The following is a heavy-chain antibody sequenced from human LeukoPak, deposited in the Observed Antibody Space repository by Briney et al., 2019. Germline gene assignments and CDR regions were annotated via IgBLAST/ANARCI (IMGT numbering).Heavy chain of an antibody. Sequence: ASVKVSCTASGYTFTGYYMHWVRQAPGQGLEWMGWINPNSGGTNYAQKFQGRVTMTRDTSISTAYMELSRLRSDDTAVYYCARGQTYYYYYMDVWGKGTTVTVSS. CDR2: INPNSGGT. J-gene: IGHJ6*03. CDR3: ARGQTYYYYYMDV. CDR1: GYTFTGYY. V-gene: IGHV1-2*02.